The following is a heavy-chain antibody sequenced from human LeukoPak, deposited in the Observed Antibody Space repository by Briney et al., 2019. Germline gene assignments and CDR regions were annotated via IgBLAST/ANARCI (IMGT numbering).Heavy chain of an antibody. CDR3: ARVLLTGDHPFDP. CDR1: GYTFTSYD. V-gene: IGHV1-46*01. Sequence: ASVKVSCKASGYTFTSYDINWVRQAPGQGLEWMGIINPSGGSTSYAQKFQGRVTMTRDTSTSTVYMELSSLRSEDTAVYYCARVLLTGDHPFDPWGQGTLVTVSS. CDR2: INPSGGST. J-gene: IGHJ5*02. D-gene: IGHD7-27*01.